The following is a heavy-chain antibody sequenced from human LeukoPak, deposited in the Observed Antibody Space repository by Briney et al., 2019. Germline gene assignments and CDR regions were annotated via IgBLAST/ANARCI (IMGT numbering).Heavy chain of an antibody. J-gene: IGHJ4*02. CDR1: GGSFSGYY. D-gene: IGHD3-3*01. Sequence: SETLSLTCAVYGGSFSGYYWSWIRQPPGKGLEWIGEINHSGSTNYNPSLKSRVTISVDTSKNQFSLKLSSVTAADTAVYYCARAQIRITIFGVVTPLNFDYWGQGTLVTVSS. CDR2: INHSGST. CDR3: ARAQIRITIFGVVTPLNFDY. V-gene: IGHV4-34*01.